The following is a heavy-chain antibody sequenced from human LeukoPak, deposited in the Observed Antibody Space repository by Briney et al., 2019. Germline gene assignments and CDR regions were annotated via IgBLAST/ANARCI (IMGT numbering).Heavy chain of an antibody. CDR3: ATRRYSGSPNWYDP. V-gene: IGHV5-51*01. CDR1: GYSFTNYW. CDR2: INFGDSDT. D-gene: IGHD1-26*01. Sequence: GESLKISCKGSGYSFTNYWIGWVRQMPGIGLEWVGIINFGDSDTMYSPSFQGQVTISLDKSISTTYLQWRSLKASDTAVYYRATRRYSGSPNWYDPWGQGTLVTVSS. J-gene: IGHJ5*02.